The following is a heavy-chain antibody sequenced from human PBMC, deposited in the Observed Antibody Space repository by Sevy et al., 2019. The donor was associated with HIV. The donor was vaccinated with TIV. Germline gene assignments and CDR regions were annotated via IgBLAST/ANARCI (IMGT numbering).Heavy chain of an antibody. CDR2: TIQAGSET. Sequence: GGSLRLSCAGSRFSFSSYWMGWVRQAPGKGLDWVANTIQAGSETYYVDSVKGRFTISRDNTKNSLYLQMNSLRVEDTAVYYCARDLFVANYEKWGQGTLVTVSS. J-gene: IGHJ4*02. CDR3: ARDLFVANYEK. D-gene: IGHD1-7*01. CDR1: RFSFSSYW. V-gene: IGHV3-7*01.